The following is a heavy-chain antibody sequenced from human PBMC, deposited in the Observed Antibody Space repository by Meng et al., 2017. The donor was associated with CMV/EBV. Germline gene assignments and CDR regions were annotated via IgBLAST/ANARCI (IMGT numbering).Heavy chain of an antibody. D-gene: IGHD1-26*01. CDR3: AKARGTSLNSAFDI. CDR1: GFTFDDYT. V-gene: IGHV3-43*01. Sequence: GESLKISCAASGFTFDDYTMHWVRQAPGKGLEWVSLISWDGGSTYYADSVKGRFTISRDNSKNSLYLQMNSLRTEDTALYYCAKARGTSLNSAFDIWGQGTMVTVSS. J-gene: IGHJ3*02. CDR2: ISWDGGST.